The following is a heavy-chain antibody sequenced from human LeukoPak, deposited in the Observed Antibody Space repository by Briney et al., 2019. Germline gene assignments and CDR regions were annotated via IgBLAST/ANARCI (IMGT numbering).Heavy chain of an antibody. CDR2: ISWNSGSI. V-gene: IGHV3-9*01. Sequence: QPGRSLRLSCAASGFTFDDYAMHWVRQAPGKRLEWVSGISWNSGSIGYADSVKGRFTISRDNAKNSLYLQMNSLRAEDTALYYCAKRAAAGSLDYWGQGTLVTFSS. CDR1: GFTFDDYA. CDR3: AKRAAAGSLDY. D-gene: IGHD6-13*01. J-gene: IGHJ4*02.